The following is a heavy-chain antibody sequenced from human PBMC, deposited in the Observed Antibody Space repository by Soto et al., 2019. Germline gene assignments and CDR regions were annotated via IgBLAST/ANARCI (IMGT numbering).Heavy chain of an antibody. CDR3: ARESRYCSGGSCYFLPGIDY. CDR2: IIPIFGTA. D-gene: IGHD2-15*01. J-gene: IGHJ4*02. Sequence: SVKVSCKASGGTFSSYAISWVRQAPGQGFEWMGGIIPIFGTANYAQKFQGRVTITADESTSTAYMELSSLRSEDTAVYYFARESRYCSGGSCYFLPGIDYWGQGTLVTVSS. V-gene: IGHV1-69*13. CDR1: GGTFSSYA.